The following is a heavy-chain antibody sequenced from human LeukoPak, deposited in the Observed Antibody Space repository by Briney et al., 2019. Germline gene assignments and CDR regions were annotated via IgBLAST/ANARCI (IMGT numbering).Heavy chain of an antibody. J-gene: IGHJ3*02. CDR3: ARDTGYYDSRTFDI. Sequence: PGRSLRLSCAASGFTFSSYSMTWVRQAPGKGLEWVSSISSSSSYIYYADSVKGRFTISRDNAKNSLYLQMNSLRAEDTAVYYCARDTGYYDSRTFDIWGQGTMVTVSS. CDR2: ISSSSSYI. V-gene: IGHV3-21*01. D-gene: IGHD3-22*01. CDR1: GFTFSSYS.